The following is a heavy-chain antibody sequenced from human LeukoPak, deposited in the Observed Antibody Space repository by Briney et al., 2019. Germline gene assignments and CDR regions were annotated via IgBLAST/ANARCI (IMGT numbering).Heavy chain of an antibody. CDR1: GFKFSSFS. CDR2: ITSSSSST. D-gene: IGHD4-17*01. V-gene: IGHV3-48*04. CDR3: ARVIGSYGDSAY. J-gene: IGHJ4*02. Sequence: GGSLRLSCAATGFKFSSFSMNWVRQAPGKGLEWISYITSSSSSTYYADSVKGRFTISRDNAKNSLFLQMNTLRVEDTAIYYCARVIGSYGDSAYWGQGTLVTVSS.